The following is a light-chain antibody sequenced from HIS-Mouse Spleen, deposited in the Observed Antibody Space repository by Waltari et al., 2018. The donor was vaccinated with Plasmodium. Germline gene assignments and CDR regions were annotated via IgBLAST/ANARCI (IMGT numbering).Light chain of an antibody. CDR2: DAS. CDR3: QQFNSYPRYT. J-gene: IGKJ2*01. CDR1: QGISSA. V-gene: IGKV1-13*02. Sequence: AIQLTQSPSYLSASVGDRVTITCRASQGISSALAWYQQKPGKAPKLLIYDASSLESGVPSRFSGSGSGTDVTLTISSLQPEDFATYYCQQFNSYPRYTFGQGTKLEIK.